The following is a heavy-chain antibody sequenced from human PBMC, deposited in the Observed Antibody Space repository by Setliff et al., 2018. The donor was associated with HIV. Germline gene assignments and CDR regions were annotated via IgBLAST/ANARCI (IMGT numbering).Heavy chain of an antibody. CDR2: ISSSSSYI. CDR3: ARLRVVVVPAASWYFDL. J-gene: IGHJ2*01. CDR1: GFTFSSYS. Sequence: PGGSLRLSCAASGFTFSSYSMNWVRQAPGKGLEWVSSISSSSSYIYYADSVKGRFTVSRDNAKNSLYLQVNSLRAEETAVYYCARLRVVVVPAASWYFDLWGRGTLVTVSS. V-gene: IGHV3-21*01. D-gene: IGHD2-2*01.